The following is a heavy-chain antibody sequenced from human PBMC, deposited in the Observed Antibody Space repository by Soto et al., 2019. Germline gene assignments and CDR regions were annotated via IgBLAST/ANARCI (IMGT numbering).Heavy chain of an antibody. D-gene: IGHD2-15*01. J-gene: IGHJ3*02. Sequence: ASVKVSCKASGYTFTSYGISWVRQAPGQGLEWMGWISGYNGDTSYAQQIQGRVTMTTDTSTTTAYMELRSLRYDDTAVYYCARDDASGSRARAFDIWGQGTMVTVSS. CDR3: ARDDASGSRARAFDI. V-gene: IGHV1-18*01. CDR2: ISGYNGDT. CDR1: GYTFTSYG.